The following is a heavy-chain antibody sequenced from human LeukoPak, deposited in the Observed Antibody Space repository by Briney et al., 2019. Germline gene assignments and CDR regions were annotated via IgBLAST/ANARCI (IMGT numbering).Heavy chain of an antibody. D-gene: IGHD3-10*01. CDR2: IYPGDSDT. J-gene: IGHJ4*02. V-gene: IGHV5-51*01. Sequence: GESLKISCKGSGYSFTSYWIGWVRQMGRKGLEWMGIIYPGDSDTTYSPSFQGQVTISADKSISTAYLQWSSLKASVTAMYYCARRDFYGSGSYSIWYFDYWGQGTLVTVSS. CDR1: GYSFTSYW. CDR3: ARRDFYGSGSYSIWYFDY.